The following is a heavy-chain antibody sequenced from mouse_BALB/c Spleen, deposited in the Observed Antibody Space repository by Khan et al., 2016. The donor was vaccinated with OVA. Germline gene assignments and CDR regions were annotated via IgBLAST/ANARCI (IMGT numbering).Heavy chain of an antibody. CDR2: INPHIGET. D-gene: IGHD1-1*01. CDR3: ARKNGSDFDY. V-gene: IGHV1-20*02. CDR1: GYSFTGYF. J-gene: IGHJ2*01. Sequence: VQLKQSGPELVKPGASVKISCKASGYSFTGYFMNWVMQSHGKSLEWIGRINPHIGETFYNQKFKGKATLTVDESSSTVHMELRSLASEDSAVYYCARKNGSDFDYWGQDTTLTVSS.